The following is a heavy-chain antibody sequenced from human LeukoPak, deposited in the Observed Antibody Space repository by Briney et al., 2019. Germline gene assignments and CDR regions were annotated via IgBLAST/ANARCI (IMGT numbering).Heavy chain of an antibody. V-gene: IGHV3-9*01. D-gene: IGHD3-10*01. CDR1: GFTFDDYA. CDR2: ISWNSGSI. Sequence: PGGSLRLSCAASGFTFDDYAMHWVRQAPGKGLEWVSGISWNSGSISYADSVKGRFTISRDNAKNSLYLQMNSLRAEDTALYYCAKDKDTMVRGVTYYFDYWGQGTLVTVSS. J-gene: IGHJ4*02. CDR3: AKDKDTMVRGVTYYFDY.